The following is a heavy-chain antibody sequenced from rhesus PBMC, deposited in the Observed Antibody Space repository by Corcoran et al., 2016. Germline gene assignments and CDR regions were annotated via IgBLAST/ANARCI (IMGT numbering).Heavy chain of an antibody. CDR3: AKARGYSGYSSFDY. V-gene: IGHV3S25*01. CDR2: INSGGGST. CDR1: GFTFSSYW. J-gene: IGHJ4*01. Sequence: EVQLVESGGGLAKPGGSLRLSCAASGFTFSSYWMNWVRQAPGKGLEWVSAINSGGGSTDYADSVKGRFTISRENLKNTLSLQMNSLRAEDTAVYYCAKARGYSGYSSFDYWGQGVLVTVSS. D-gene: IGHD5-42*01.